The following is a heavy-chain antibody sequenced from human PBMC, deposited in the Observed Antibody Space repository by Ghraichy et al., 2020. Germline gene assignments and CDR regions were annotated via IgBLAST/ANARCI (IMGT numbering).Heavy chain of an antibody. V-gene: IGHV5-51*01. J-gene: IGHJ4*02. CDR2: IYPGDSDT. Sequence: GESLNISCKHNFTNYWGAWVRQLPGKGLKWMVIIYPGDSDTRYSPSFQGQVTMSADKSINTAYLVWNRLKASDTAMYYCARLEGYSGSHAFFDHWGQGTLVTVSS. D-gene: IGHD1-26*01. CDR1: NFTNYW. CDR3: ARLEGYSGSHAFFDH.